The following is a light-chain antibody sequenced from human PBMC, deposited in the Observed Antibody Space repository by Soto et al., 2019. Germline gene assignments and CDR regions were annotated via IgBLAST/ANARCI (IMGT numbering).Light chain of an antibody. V-gene: IGLV3-1*01. CDR3: QAWDSSTHVV. CDR2: QDS. CDR1: KLGDKY. J-gene: IGLJ2*01. Sequence: ELTQPPSVSVSPGQTASITCSGDKLGDKYACWYQQKPGQSPVLVIYQDSKRPSGIPERFSGSNSGNTATLTISGTQAMDEADYYCQAWDSSTHVVFGGGTKVTVL.